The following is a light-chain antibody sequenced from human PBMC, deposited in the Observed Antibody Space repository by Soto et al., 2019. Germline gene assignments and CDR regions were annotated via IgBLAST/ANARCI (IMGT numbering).Light chain of an antibody. J-gene: IGLJ1*01. CDR1: SSDVGAYNY. Sequence: QSALTQPPSASGSLGQSVTISCTGTSSDVGAYNYVSWYQQHPGKAPKLTIYEVTRRPSGVPDRFSGSKSGNTASLNVSGLQAGDEADYYCCSYADNTDYVFGTGTKVTV. V-gene: IGLV2-8*01. CDR2: EVT. CDR3: CSYADNTDYV.